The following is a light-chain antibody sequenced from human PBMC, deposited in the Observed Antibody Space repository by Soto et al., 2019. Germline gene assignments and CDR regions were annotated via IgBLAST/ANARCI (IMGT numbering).Light chain of an antibody. Sequence: QSALTQPASVFGSPGQSITISCTGTSSDVGGYNYVSWYQHHPGKAPKLMIYDVTNRPSGVSNRFSGSKSGNTASLTISGLQAEDEADYYCSSYTSSSTNVFGTGTKVTVL. CDR1: SSDVGGYNY. V-gene: IGLV2-14*03. CDR2: DVT. CDR3: SSYTSSSTNV. J-gene: IGLJ1*01.